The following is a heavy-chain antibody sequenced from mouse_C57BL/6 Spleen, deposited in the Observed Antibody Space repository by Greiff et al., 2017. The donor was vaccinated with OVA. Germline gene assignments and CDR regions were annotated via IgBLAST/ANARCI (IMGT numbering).Heavy chain of an antibody. J-gene: IGHJ1*03. D-gene: IGHD1-1*01. V-gene: IGHV5-16*01. CDR3: ARDKGIYYYGSSLYFDV. CDR1: GFTFSDYY. Sequence: DVKLVESEGGLVQPGSSMKLSCTASGFTFSDYYMAWVRQVPEKGLEWVANINYDGSSTYYLDSLKSRFIISRDNAKNILYLQMSSLKSEDTATYYCARDKGIYYYGSSLYFDVWGTGTTVTVSS. CDR2: INYDGSST.